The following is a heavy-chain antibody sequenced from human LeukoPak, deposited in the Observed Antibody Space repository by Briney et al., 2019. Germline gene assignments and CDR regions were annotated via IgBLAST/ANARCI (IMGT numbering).Heavy chain of an antibody. CDR1: GGSISSYY. CDR3: ARDVFCSGGSCLRAFDY. CDR2: IYTSGST. V-gene: IGHV4-4*07. D-gene: IGHD2-15*01. J-gene: IGHJ4*02. Sequence: PSETLSLTCTVSGGSISSYYWSWIRQPAGKGLEWIGRIYTSGSTNYNPSLKSRVTMSVDTSKSQFSLKLSSVTAADTAVYYCARDVFCSGGSCLRAFDYWGQGTLVTVSS.